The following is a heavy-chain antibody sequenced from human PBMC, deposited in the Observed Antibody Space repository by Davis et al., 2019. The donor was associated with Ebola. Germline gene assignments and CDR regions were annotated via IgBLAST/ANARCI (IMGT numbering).Heavy chain of an antibody. V-gene: IGHV3-9*01. D-gene: IGHD3-22*01. CDR3: AKNGAYYYGYFQH. Sequence: FTFSRDNSKNSLYLQMSSLRAEDTAFYYCAKNGAYYYGYFQHWGQGTLVSVSS. J-gene: IGHJ1*01.